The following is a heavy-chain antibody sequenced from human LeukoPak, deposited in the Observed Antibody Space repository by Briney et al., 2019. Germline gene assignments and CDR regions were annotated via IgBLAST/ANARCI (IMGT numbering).Heavy chain of an antibody. D-gene: IGHD1-1*01. J-gene: IGHJ4*02. CDR2: INADGTTT. CDR1: GFTFGNSW. V-gene: IGHV3-74*01. CDR3: ARTGGGAGY. Sequence: PGGSLRLSCAASGFTFGNSWVHWVRQAPGKGLVWVSLINADGTTTTYADSVKGRFTISRDNAKNSLYLQMNSLRAEDTAVYYCARTGGGAGYWGQGTLVTVSS.